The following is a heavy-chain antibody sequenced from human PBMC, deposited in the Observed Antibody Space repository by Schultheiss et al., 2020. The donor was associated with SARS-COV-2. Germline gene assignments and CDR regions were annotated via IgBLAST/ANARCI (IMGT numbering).Heavy chain of an antibody. CDR3: AKDRSDHYYDSSGTNY. J-gene: IGHJ4*02. V-gene: IGHV3-30*18. Sequence: GGSLRLSCAASGFTFSRFAMNWVRQAPGKGLEWVAVISYDGSNKYYADSVKGRFTISRDNSKNTLYLQMNSLRAEDTAVYYCAKDRSDHYYDSSGTNYWGQGTLVTVSS. CDR2: ISYDGSNK. CDR1: GFTFSRFA. D-gene: IGHD3-22*01.